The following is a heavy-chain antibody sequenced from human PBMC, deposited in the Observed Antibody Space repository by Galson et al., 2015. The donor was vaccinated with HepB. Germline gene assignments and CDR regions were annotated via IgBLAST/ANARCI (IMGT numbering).Heavy chain of an antibody. V-gene: IGHV3-30*04. CDR1: GFTFSSYA. J-gene: IGHJ6*02. CDR2: ISYDGSNK. Sequence: SLRLSCAASGFTFSSYAMHWVRQAPGKGLEWVAVISYDGSNKYYADSVKGRFTISRDNSKNTLYLQMNSLRAEDTAVYYCARDMRGRYFDWLLYVEFHHYGMDVWGQGTTVTVSS. D-gene: IGHD3-9*01. CDR3: ARDMRGRYFDWLLYVEFHHYGMDV.